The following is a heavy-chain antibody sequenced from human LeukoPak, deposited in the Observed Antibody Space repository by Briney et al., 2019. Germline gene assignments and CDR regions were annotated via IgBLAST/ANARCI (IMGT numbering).Heavy chain of an antibody. Sequence: ASVKVSCKASGYTFTGYYVHWVRQAPGQGLEWMGWINPNSGGTNYAQKFQGRVTMTRDTSISTAYMELSRLRPDDTAVYYCARDHCSSINCYEYHYYGMDVWGQGTTVTVSS. CDR1: GYTFTGYY. CDR2: INPNSGGT. D-gene: IGHD2-2*01. V-gene: IGHV1-2*02. J-gene: IGHJ6*02. CDR3: ARDHCSSINCYEYHYYGMDV.